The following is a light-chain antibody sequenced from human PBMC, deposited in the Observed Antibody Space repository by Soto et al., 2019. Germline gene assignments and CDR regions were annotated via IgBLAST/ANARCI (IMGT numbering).Light chain of an antibody. CDR3: SSYSGTNYHYV. CDR1: SSDVGGYNY. CDR2: EVS. V-gene: IGLV2-8*01. Sequence: QSVLTQPPSASGSFGQSVTISCTGTSSDVGGYNYVSWYQQHPGKAPKLMIYEVSERPSGVPDRFSGSKSGNTASLTVSGLQADDEADYYCSSYSGTNYHYVFGTGTXVTVL. J-gene: IGLJ1*01.